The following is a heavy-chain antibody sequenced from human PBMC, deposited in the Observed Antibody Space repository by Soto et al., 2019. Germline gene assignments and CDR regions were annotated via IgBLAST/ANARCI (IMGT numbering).Heavy chain of an antibody. D-gene: IGHD1-1*01. CDR2: IHSSGTTM. J-gene: IGHJ5*02. CDR1: GFTFRDYY. Sequence: GGSLRLSCAASGFTFRDYYMSWIRQAPGKGLEWISYIHSSGTTMYYADSVKGRFTISRDNAKNSLYLQMNSLRAEDTAVYYCARAVNWNEFDPWGEGTLVTVSS. V-gene: IGHV3-11*01. CDR3: ARAVNWNEFDP.